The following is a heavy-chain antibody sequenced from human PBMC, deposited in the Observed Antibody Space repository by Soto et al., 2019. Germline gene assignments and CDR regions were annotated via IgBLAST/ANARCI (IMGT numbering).Heavy chain of an antibody. CDR2: ISGSGGST. Sequence: EVQLLESGGGLVQPGGSLRLSCAASGFTFSSYAMSWVRQAPGKGLEWVSAISGSGGSTYYADSVKGRFTISRDNSKNTLYLQMNSLRAEDTAVYYCANPSFGSYYGMDVWGQGTTVTVSS. J-gene: IGHJ6*02. V-gene: IGHV3-23*01. D-gene: IGHD3-16*01. CDR3: ANPSFGSYYGMDV. CDR1: GFTFSSYA.